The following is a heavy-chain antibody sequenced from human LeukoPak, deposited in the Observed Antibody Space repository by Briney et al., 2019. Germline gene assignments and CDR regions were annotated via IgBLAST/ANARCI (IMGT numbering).Heavy chain of an antibody. CDR1: GGSISSYY. V-gene: IGHV4-59*08. CDR2: IYYTGST. Sequence: PSETLSLTCTVSGGSISSYYWSWIRQPPGKGLEWIGYIYYTGSTNYNPSLKSRVTISVDTSKNQFSLKLSSVTAADTAVYYRARHITGFGVVTRHYMDVWGKGTTVTVSS. CDR3: ARHITGFGVVTRHYMDV. J-gene: IGHJ6*03. D-gene: IGHD3-3*01.